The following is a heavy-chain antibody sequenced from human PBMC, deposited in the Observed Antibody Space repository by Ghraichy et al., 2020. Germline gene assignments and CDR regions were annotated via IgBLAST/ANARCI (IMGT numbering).Heavy chain of an antibody. CDR2: IIPIFGTA. J-gene: IGHJ6*02. Sequence: SVKVSCKASGGTFSSYAISWVRQAPGQGLEWMGGIIPIFGTANYAQKFQGRVTITADESTSTAYMELSSLRSEDTAVYYCASPTYYDFWSGYFPLYYYYYYGMDVWGQGTTVTVSS. V-gene: IGHV1-69*13. CDR3: ASPTYYDFWSGYFPLYYYYYYGMDV. D-gene: IGHD3-3*01. CDR1: GGTFSSYA.